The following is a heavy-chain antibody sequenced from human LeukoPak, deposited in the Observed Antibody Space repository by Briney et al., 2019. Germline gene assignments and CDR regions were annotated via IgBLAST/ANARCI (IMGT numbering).Heavy chain of an antibody. J-gene: IGHJ4*02. CDR3: AREYSSGWDTTDY. CDR1: GYTFTGYY. CDR2: INPNSGGT. V-gene: IGHV1-2*02. Sequence: ASVKVSCKASGYTFTGYYMHWVRQAPGQGLEWMGWINPNSGGTNYAQKFQGRVTMTRDTSISTAYMELSRLRSDDTAVYYCAREYSSGWDTTDYWGQGTLVTVSS. D-gene: IGHD6-19*01.